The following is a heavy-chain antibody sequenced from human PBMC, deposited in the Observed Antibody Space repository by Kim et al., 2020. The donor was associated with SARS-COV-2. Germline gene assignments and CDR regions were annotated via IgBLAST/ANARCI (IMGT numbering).Heavy chain of an antibody. Sequence: ASVKVSCKASGYTFTGYYIHWVRQAPGQGLEWMGWINPNSGDTEYAQKFQGRVTMTRDTSIRVYMELSRLKFDDTAVYYCARDRFCNSSRCLSSWFDPWGQGTLVTVSS. J-gene: IGHJ5*02. CDR1: GYTFTGYY. D-gene: IGHD2-2*01. CDR3: ARDRFCNSSRCLSSWFDP. V-gene: IGHV1-2*02. CDR2: INPNSGDT.